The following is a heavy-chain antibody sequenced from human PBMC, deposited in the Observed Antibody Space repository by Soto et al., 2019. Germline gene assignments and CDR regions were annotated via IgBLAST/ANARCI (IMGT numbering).Heavy chain of an antibody. CDR2: ISASGDAT. CDR1: GFTFTHYG. J-gene: IGHJ4*02. CDR3: TRDPRMPLDS. Sequence: EVELLQSGGCLEQPGKSLRLSCAASGFTFTHYGMSWVRQVPGEGLQWVSMISASGDATYYADSVRGRFTISRDNSNNTVHLQMNSLRVDDTAVYYCTRDPRMPLDSWGQGTLVTVSS. D-gene: IGHD2-2*01. V-gene: IGHV3-23*01.